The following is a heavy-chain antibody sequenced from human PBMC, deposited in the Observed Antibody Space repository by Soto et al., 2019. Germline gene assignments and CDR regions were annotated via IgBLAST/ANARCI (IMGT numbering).Heavy chain of an antibody. D-gene: IGHD2-2*01. Sequence: SETLSLTCTVSGGSISSGDYYWSWIRHPSGKGLEWIGYIYYSGSTYYNPSLKSRVTISIDTSKNQFSLKLSSVTAADTAVYYCTRTAGYVYQLLFNYWGQGTLVTVSS. CDR3: TRTAGYVYQLLFNY. V-gene: IGHV4-30-4*01. CDR1: GGSISSGDYY. CDR2: IYYSGST. J-gene: IGHJ4*02.